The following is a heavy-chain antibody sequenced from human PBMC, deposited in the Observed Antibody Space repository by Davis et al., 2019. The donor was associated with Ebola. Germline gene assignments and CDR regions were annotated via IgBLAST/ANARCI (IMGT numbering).Heavy chain of an antibody. V-gene: IGHV3-30*02. J-gene: IGHJ6*02. CDR3: AKHGAWGGPRIAGRPDYYYGMDV. Sequence: PGGSLRLSCAASGFSFRHFDMHWVRQAPGKGPEWVTSIRHDESKTYYRDSVKGRFTISRDNSRNTLSLQMNSLIIEDTAVYYCAKHGAWGGPRIAGRPDYYYGMDVWGQGTKVTVSS. CDR1: GFSFRHFD. CDR2: IRHDESKT. D-gene: IGHD6-6*01.